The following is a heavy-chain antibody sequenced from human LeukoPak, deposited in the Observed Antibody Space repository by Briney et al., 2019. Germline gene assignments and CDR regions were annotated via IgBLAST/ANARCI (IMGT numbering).Heavy chain of an antibody. J-gene: IGHJ2*01. CDR1: GFTFGDYA. CDR2: IRFKAYGGTT. Sequence: GGSLRLSCTASGFTFGDYAMSWVRQAPGKGLEWVGFIRFKAYGGTTEYAASVRGRFTISRDDSKSIAYLQMNSLKTEDTGVYYRTRDRGDVYWDFDLWGRGTLVTVSS. V-gene: IGHV3-49*04. CDR3: TRDRGDVYWDFDL. D-gene: IGHD3-10*01.